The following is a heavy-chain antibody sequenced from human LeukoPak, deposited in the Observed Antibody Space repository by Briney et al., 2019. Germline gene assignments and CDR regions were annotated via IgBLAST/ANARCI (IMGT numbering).Heavy chain of an antibody. Sequence: GGSLRLSCAASGFTFSSYAMHWVRQAPGKGLKWVAVISYDGSNKYYADSVKGRFTISRDNSKNTLYLQMNSLRAEDTAVYYCARGVAAAPHYYYYYMDVWGKGTTVTVSS. CDR2: ISYDGSNK. V-gene: IGHV3-30*04. CDR3: ARGVAAAPHYYYYYMDV. D-gene: IGHD6-13*01. CDR1: GFTFSSYA. J-gene: IGHJ6*03.